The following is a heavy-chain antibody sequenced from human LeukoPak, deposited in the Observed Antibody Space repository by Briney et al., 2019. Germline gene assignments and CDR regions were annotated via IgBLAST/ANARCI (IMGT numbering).Heavy chain of an antibody. J-gene: IGHJ4*02. Sequence: PGGSLRLSCTASGFTFSSYLMHWVRQAPGKGLVWVSHISGDGSSTRHADSVKGRFTISRDNAKNTLYLQLNSLRAEDTAVYYCATGYSAYAFDYWGQGTLVTASS. CDR3: ATGYSAYAFDY. CDR2: ISGDGSST. CDR1: GFTFSSYL. D-gene: IGHD5-12*01. V-gene: IGHV3-74*01.